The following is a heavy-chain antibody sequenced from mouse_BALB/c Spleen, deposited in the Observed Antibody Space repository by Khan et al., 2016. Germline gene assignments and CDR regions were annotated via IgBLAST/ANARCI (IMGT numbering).Heavy chain of an antibody. Sequence: VRLQQSGPELVKPGASVKMSCKASGYTFTSYVMHWVKQTPGQGLEWIGYINPYNDGTKYNAKFKGKATLTSDKSSSTAYMELSSLTCEDCAGYYGGRLAYWGQGTLVTVSA. V-gene: IGHV1S136*01. CDR3: GRLAY. J-gene: IGHJ3*01. CDR2: INPYNDGT. CDR1: GYTFTSYV.